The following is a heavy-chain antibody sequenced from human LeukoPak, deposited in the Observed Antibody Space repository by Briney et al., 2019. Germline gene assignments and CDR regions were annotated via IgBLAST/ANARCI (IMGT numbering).Heavy chain of an antibody. D-gene: IGHD6-19*01. CDR1: DYSFTSYG. CDR3: ARLTSVAGTRFILSY. J-gene: IGHJ4*02. V-gene: IGHV1-18*01. CDR2: ISAYNGNT. Sequence: ASVTVSFKGSDYSFTSYGISWVRQAPGQGLEWMGWISAYNGNTNYAQKFQGRVTMTRDTSISTAYMELSRLRSDDTAVYYCARLTSVAGTRFILSYWGQGTLVTVSS.